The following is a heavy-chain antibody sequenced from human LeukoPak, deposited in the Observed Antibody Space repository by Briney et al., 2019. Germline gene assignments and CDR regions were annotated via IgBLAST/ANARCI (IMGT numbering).Heavy chain of an antibody. J-gene: IGHJ6*02. D-gene: IGHD5-12*01. CDR1: GFTFSSYW. Sequence: GGSLRISCAASGFTFSSYWMSWVRQAPGKGLEWVANIKQDGSEKYYVDSVKGRFTISRDNAKNSLYLQMNSLRAEDTAVYYCAREEVATILYLYYYYGMDVWGQGTTVTVSS. CDR2: IKQDGSEK. V-gene: IGHV3-7*01. CDR3: AREEVATILYLYYYYGMDV.